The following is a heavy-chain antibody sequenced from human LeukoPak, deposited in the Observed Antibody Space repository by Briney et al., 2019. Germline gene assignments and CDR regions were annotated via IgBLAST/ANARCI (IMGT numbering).Heavy chain of an antibody. J-gene: IGHJ4*02. V-gene: IGHV3-30-3*01. CDR3: ARVLNYYDSSGYYFSY. D-gene: IGHD3-22*01. CDR2: ISYDGSNE. Sequence: PGGSLRLSCAAYGFTFSYYTMRWVRQAPGKGLEWVAVISYDGSNEYYADSVKGRFTISRDNSKNTLYLQMNSLRVEDTAVYYCARVLNYYDSSGYYFSYWGQGTLVTVSS. CDR1: GFTFSYYT.